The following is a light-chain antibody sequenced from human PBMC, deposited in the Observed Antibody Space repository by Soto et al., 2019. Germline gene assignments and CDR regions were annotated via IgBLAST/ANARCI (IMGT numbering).Light chain of an antibody. V-gene: IGKV1-13*02. Sequence: AIQLTQTPSSLSASVGDRVTITCRAGQGISTLFAWYQQKPGKAPKLLIYDASTLESGVPSRFSGSGSGTDFALTISSLQPEDFATYYCQQFFVYPLTFGGGSMV. J-gene: IGKJ4*01. CDR2: DAS. CDR1: QGISTL. CDR3: QQFFVYPLT.